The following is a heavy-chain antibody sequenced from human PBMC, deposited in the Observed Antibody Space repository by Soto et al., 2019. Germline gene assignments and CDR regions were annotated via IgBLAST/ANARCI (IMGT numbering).Heavy chain of an antibody. CDR2: IYHSGST. V-gene: IGHV4-30-2*01. J-gene: IGHJ5*02. D-gene: IGHD4-17*01. Sequence: SETLSLTCAVSGGSISSGGYSWSWIRQPPGKGLEWIGYIYHSGSTYYNPSLKSRVTISVDRSKNQFSLKLSSVTAADTAVYYCAAREVGDYYNWFDPWGQGTLVTVS. CDR1: GGSISSGGYS. CDR3: AAREVGDYYNWFDP.